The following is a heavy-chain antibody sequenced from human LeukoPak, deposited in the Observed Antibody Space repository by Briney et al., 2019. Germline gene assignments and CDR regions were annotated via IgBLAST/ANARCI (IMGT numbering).Heavy chain of an antibody. CDR2: IRISSSYT. Sequence: KAGGSLRRSCAASGFTFSDYYMSWIRQAPGKGLEWVSYIRISSSYTNYADSVKGRFIISRDNAKNSLYLQMNSLRAEDTAVYYCARCGTPNNYYFYGMDVWGQGTTVTVSS. J-gene: IGHJ6*02. CDR1: GFTFSDYY. V-gene: IGHV3-11*03. CDR3: ARCGTPNNYYFYGMDV. D-gene: IGHD1-26*01.